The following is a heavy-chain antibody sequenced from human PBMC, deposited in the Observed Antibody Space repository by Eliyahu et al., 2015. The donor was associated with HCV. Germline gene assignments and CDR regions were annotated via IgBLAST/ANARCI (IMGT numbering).Heavy chain of an antibody. J-gene: IGHJ5*02. V-gene: IGHV4-59*01. Sequence: QVQLQESGPGLVKPSETLSLTCTVSGGSITTYYWSWIRQPPGKGLEWIGYIHYSGSTNXHPPPKSRVTLSVDTSKNQFSLNLTSVTAADTAVYYCASGGGGIAVAGTGGWFDPWGQGTLVTVSS. D-gene: IGHD6-19*01. CDR3: ASGGGGIAVAGTGGWFDP. CDR2: IHYSGST. CDR1: GGSITTYY.